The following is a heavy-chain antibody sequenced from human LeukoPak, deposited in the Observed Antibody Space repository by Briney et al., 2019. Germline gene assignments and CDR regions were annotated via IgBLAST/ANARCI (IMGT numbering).Heavy chain of an antibody. CDR2: IIPIFGTA. V-gene: IGHV1-69*01. Sequence: SVKVSCKASGGTFSSYAVSWVRQAPGQGLEWMGGIIPIFGTANYAQKFQGRVTITADESTSTAYMELSSLRSEDTAVYCCARGGPYSSSSLDPWGQGTLVTVSS. D-gene: IGHD6-6*01. J-gene: IGHJ5*02. CDR1: GGTFSSYA. CDR3: ARGGPYSSSSLDP.